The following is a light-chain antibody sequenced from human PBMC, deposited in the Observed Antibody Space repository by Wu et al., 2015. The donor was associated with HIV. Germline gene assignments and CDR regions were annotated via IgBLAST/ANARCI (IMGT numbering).Light chain of an antibody. V-gene: IGKV3-11*01. Sequence: EIVLTQSPATLSLSPGERATLSCRASQSVGIFLAWYQQKPGQPPTLLIYGASNRATGIPARFSGSASGTDFTLTISSLEPEDFAVYYCQQRSAWPLTFGQGTRLEIK. J-gene: IGKJ5*01. CDR1: QSVGIF. CDR2: GAS. CDR3: QQRSAWPLT.